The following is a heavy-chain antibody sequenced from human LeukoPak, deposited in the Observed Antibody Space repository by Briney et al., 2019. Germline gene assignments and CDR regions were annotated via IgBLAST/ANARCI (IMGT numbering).Heavy chain of an antibody. V-gene: IGHV5-51*01. CDR3: ARSLFPIVVVPAATIPFDP. D-gene: IGHD2-2*01. Sequence: GESLKISCNGSGYSFTSYWIGWVRQLPGKGLEWMGIIYPGDSDTRYSPSFQGQVTISADKSISTAYLQWSSLKASDTAMYYCARSLFPIVVVPAATIPFDPWGQGTLVTVSS. CDR2: IYPGDSDT. J-gene: IGHJ5*02. CDR1: GYSFTSYW.